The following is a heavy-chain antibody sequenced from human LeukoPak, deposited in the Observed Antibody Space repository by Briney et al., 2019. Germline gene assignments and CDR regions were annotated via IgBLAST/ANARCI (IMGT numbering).Heavy chain of an antibody. D-gene: IGHD6-13*01. J-gene: IGHJ4*02. Sequence: SQTLSLTCTVSGGSISSGGYYWGWIRQPPGKGLECIGYIYHSGSFYYNSSLKSRVTISFDNSKNQFFLELNSVTAAGTAVYYCARVPQSSTYMGYFDYWGQGGLVTVSS. V-gene: IGHV4-30-2*01. CDR1: GGSISSGGYY. CDR2: IYHSGSF. CDR3: ARVPQSSTYMGYFDY.